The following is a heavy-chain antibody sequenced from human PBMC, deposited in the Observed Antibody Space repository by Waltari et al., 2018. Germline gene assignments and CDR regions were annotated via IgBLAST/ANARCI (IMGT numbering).Heavy chain of an antibody. Sequence: QLQLQESGPGLVKPSETLSLTCTVSGGSISSRSYYWGWIRQPPGKGLEWIGSIYYSGSTYYNPSLKSRVTISVDTSKNQFSLKLSSVTAADTAVYYCARLPLDNSSSWYPTWVDYWGQGTLVTVSS. V-gene: IGHV4-39*01. D-gene: IGHD6-13*01. CDR3: ARLPLDNSSSWYPTWVDY. J-gene: IGHJ4*02. CDR1: GGSISSRSYY. CDR2: IYYSGST.